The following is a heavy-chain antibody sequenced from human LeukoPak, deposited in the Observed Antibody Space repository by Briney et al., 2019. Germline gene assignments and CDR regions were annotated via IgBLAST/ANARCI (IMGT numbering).Heavy chain of an antibody. D-gene: IGHD5-24*01. CDR2: IYSGGST. CDR3: ARDGYNWHYYYGMDV. CDR1: GFTVSSNY. V-gene: IGHV3-53*01. Sequence: GGSLRLSCAASGFTVSSNYMSWVRQAPGKGLEWVSVIYSGGSTYYADSVKGRFTISRDNSKNTLYLQMNSLRAEDTAVYYCARDGYNWHYYYGMDVWGQGTTVTVSS. J-gene: IGHJ6*02.